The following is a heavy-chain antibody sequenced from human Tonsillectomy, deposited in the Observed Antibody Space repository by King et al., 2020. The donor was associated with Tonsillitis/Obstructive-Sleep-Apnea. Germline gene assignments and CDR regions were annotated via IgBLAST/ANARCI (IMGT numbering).Heavy chain of an antibody. J-gene: IGHJ6*02. V-gene: IGHV3-33*01. CDR2: IWYNGSNK. CDR3: AREPISQAGGDGMDV. Sequence: VQLVESGGGVVQPGRSLRLSCAASGFTFSSYGMHWVRQAPGKGLEWVAGIWYNGSNKYYADSVKGRFTISRDNSKNTLYLQMNSLRAEDTAVYYCAREPISQAGGDGMDVWGQGTTVTVSS. D-gene: IGHD2-8*02. CDR1: GFTFSSYG.